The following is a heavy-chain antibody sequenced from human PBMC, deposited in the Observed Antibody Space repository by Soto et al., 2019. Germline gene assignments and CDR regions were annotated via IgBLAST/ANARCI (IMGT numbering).Heavy chain of an antibody. D-gene: IGHD5-18*01. CDR1: GGSVSSGSYY. V-gene: IGHV4-61*01. CDR2: IYYSGST. CDR3: ARPLYSYGPMDV. Sequence: QVQLQESGPGLVKPSETLSLTCTVSGGSVSSGSYYWSRIRQPPGKGLEWIGYIYYSGSTNYNPSLKSRVTISVATSKNQFSLKLSSVTAADTAVYYCARPLYSYGPMDVWGQGTTVTVSS. J-gene: IGHJ6*02.